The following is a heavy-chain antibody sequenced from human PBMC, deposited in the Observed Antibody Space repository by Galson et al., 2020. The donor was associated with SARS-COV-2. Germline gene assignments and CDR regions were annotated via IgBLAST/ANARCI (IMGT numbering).Heavy chain of an antibody. J-gene: IGHJ3*02. CDR1: GFTFSSYS. D-gene: IGHD3-22*01. Sequence: NSGGSLRLSCAASGFTFSSYSMNWVRQAPGKGLEWVSSISSSSSYIYYADSVKGRFTISRDNAKNSLYLQMNSLRAEDTAVYYCARDWLPRYYYDSSGYYPDACDIWGQRTMVTVSS. V-gene: IGHV3-21*01. CDR2: ISSSSSYI. CDR3: ARDWLPRYYYDSSGYYPDACDI.